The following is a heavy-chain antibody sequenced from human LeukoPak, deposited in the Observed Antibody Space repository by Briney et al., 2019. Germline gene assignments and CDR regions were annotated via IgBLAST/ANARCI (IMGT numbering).Heavy chain of an antibody. D-gene: IGHD3-10*01. CDR1: GYSFTSYW. V-gene: IGHV5-51*01. J-gene: IGHJ6*04. CDR3: ARLGYGSGSYYTMHV. Sequence: GESLKISCKGSGYSFTSYWIGRVRQMPGKGLEWIGIIYPGDSDTRYSPSFQGQVTIYDDKSISTAYLQAGSLKASDHARYYWARLGYGSGSYYTMHVWGKGTTVTVSS. CDR2: IYPGDSDT.